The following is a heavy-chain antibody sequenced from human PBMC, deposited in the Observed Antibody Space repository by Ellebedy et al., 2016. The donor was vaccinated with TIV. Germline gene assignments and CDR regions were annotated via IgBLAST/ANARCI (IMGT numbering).Heavy chain of an antibody. V-gene: IGHV5-51*01. D-gene: IGHD6-13*01. CDR3: ARRTKGTYSSSWYVDY. J-gene: IGHJ4*01. Sequence: KVSCXGSGYSFTSYWIGWVRQMPGKGLEWMGIIYPGDSDTRYSPSFQGQVTISADKSISTAYLQWSSLKASDTAMYYCARRTKGTYSSSWYVDYWGQGTLVTVSS. CDR2: IYPGDSDT. CDR1: GYSFTSYW.